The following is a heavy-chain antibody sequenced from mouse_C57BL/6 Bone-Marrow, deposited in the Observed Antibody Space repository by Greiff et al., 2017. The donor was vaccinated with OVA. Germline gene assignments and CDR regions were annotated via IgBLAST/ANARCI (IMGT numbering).Heavy chain of an antibody. Sequence: VQLQQPGAELVMPGASVKLSCKASGYTFTSYWMHWVKQRPGQGLEWIGEIDPSDSYTNYNQKFKGKSTLTVDKSSSTAYMQLSSLTSEDSAVYYCETHYCGSKGYWGQGTTLTVSS. CDR3: ETHYCGSKGY. CDR2: IDPSDSYT. CDR1: GYTFTSYW. V-gene: IGHV1-69*01. D-gene: IGHD1-1*01. J-gene: IGHJ2*01.